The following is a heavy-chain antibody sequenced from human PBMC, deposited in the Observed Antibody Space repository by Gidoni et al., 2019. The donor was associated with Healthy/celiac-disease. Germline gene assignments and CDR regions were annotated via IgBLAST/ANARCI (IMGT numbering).Heavy chain of an antibody. V-gene: IGHV3-64D*08. CDR3: VRSIYYDSSGYYFPIPREYFDY. CDR1: GFTFSSHA. D-gene: IGHD3-22*01. J-gene: IGHJ4*02. CDR2: ISSNGGST. Sequence: EVQLVASGGGLVQPGGSLRLSCSASGFTFSSHAMHWVRQAPGKGLEYVSAISSNGGSTYYADSVKGRFTISRDNSKNTLYLQMSSLRAEDTAVYYCVRSIYYDSSGYYFPIPREYFDYWGQGTLVTVSS.